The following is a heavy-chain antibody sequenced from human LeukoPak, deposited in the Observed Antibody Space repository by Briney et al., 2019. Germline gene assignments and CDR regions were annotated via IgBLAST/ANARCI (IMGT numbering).Heavy chain of an antibody. J-gene: IGHJ4*02. D-gene: IGHD4-11*01. V-gene: IGHV3-21*01. Sequence: GGSLRLSCAASGFTLSSYSMNWVRQAPGKGLEWVSSISNDNTYIYYSDSVKGRFTISRDNSKSSLYLQMNGLRAEDTAIYYCARNDYTQNRGYCVDYWGQGTLVTVSS. CDR3: ARNDYTQNRGYCVDY. CDR1: GFTLSSYS. CDR2: ISNDNTYI.